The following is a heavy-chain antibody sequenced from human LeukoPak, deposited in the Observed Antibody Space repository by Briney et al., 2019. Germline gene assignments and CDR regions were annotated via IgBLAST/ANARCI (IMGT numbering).Heavy chain of an antibody. CDR2: ISSSSSYI. CDR3: ARDAVGIAGATYSDY. Sequence: GGSLRLSCAASGFTFSSYSMNWVRQAPGKGLEWVSSISSSSSYIYYADSVKGRFTISRDNAKNSLYLQMNSLRAEDTAVYYCARDAVGIAGATYSDYWGQGTLVTVSS. J-gene: IGHJ4*02. V-gene: IGHV3-21*01. CDR1: GFTFSSYS. D-gene: IGHD1-26*01.